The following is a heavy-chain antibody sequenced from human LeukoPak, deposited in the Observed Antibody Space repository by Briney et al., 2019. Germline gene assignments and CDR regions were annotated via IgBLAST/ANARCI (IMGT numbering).Heavy chain of an antibody. D-gene: IGHD5-12*01. CDR1: GYTFNRYG. CDR3: ASPSIDSGYDLEYYYYYYMDV. J-gene: IGHJ6*03. CDR2: INTNNGNP. Sequence: ASVKVSCKASGYTFNRYGMHWIRQAPGQGLEWVGWINTNNGNPTYARGLTERFVLSLDTSVSTAYLQITSLKAEDTAVYYCASPSIDSGYDLEYYYYYYMDVWGKGTTVTVSS. V-gene: IGHV7-4-1*02.